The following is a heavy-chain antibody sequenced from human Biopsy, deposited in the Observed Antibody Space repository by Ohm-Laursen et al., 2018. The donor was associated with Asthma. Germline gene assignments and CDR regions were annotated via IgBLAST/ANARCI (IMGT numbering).Heavy chain of an antibody. CDR2: IMTVFGTT. V-gene: IGHV1-69*01. CDR3: ARCQVGYSSGWSLLLKKIYYSGMDV. Sequence: SSVKVSCTAPGGTFSNFAISWVRQAPGQGLEWLGGIMTVFGTTNHAQKFQGRVTITADESTSTAYMEVTSLRSEDTAIYYCARCQVGYSSGWSLLLKKIYYSGMDVWGQGTAVTVSS. D-gene: IGHD6-19*01. CDR1: GGTFSNFA. J-gene: IGHJ6*02.